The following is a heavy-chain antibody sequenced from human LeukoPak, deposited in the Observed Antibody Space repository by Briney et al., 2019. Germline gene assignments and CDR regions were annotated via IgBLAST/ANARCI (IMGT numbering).Heavy chain of an antibody. CDR1: GGSISSYY. V-gene: IGHV4-59*07. CDR2: IYYSGST. D-gene: IGHD2-15*01. CDR3: ARAPGWYFDY. J-gene: IGHJ4*02. Sequence: SHSLSLTCTLSGGSISSYYCSSIRHPPGEGLEWIGYIYYSGSTNYNPSLKSRVTISVDTAKNQFSLKLGSVTAADTAVYYCARAPGWYFDYWGRGTLVTVSS.